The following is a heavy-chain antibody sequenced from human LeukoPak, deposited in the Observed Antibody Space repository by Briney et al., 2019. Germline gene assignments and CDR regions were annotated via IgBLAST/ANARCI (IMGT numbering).Heavy chain of an antibody. V-gene: IGHV3-48*01. CDR1: GFPFNSYA. CDR3: ARFNLGWLDP. Sequence: GGSLRLSCAASGFPFNSYAMSWVRQAPGKGLEWISYISSGVTTEYYADSVKGRFTISRDDARDSLYLQMESLRAEDTAVYYCARFNLGWLDPWGQGALVTVSS. CDR2: ISSGVTTE. J-gene: IGHJ5*02. D-gene: IGHD1-20*01.